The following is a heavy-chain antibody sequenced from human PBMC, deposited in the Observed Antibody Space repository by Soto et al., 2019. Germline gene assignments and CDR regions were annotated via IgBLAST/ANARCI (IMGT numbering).Heavy chain of an antibody. CDR1: GFTFSGFA. CDR2: VDYTGSYT. V-gene: IGHV3-23*01. Sequence: EVQLLESGGGLVQPGGSLRLSCAASGFTFSGFAMNWVRQPPGKGLEWVSSVDYTGSYTFYAASVKGRFTISRDNSKNIVYLELNRLKAEDTAVYYFAKRSGCLSEFYYWGQGTLVIVSS. J-gene: IGHJ4*02. CDR3: AKRSGCLSEFYY.